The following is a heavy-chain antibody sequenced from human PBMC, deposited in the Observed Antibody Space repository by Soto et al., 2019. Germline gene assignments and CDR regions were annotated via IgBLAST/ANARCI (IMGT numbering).Heavy chain of an antibody. CDR2: ISAYNGNT. CDR3: ARDSSSSVLVGFDY. Sequence: ASVKVSCKASGYTFTSYGISWVRQAPGQGLEWMGWISAYNGNTNYAQKLQGRVTMTTDTSTSTAYMELRSLGSDDTAVYYCARDSSSSVLVGFDYWGQGTLVTVSS. J-gene: IGHJ4*02. D-gene: IGHD6-6*01. V-gene: IGHV1-18*04. CDR1: GYTFTSYG.